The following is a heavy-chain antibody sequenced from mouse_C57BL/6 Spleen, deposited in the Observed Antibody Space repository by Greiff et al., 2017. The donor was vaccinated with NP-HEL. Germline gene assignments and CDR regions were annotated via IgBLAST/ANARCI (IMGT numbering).Heavy chain of an antibody. J-gene: IGHJ3*01. Sequence: VQLQQSGAELVKPGASVKISCKASGYAFSSYWMNWVKQRPGKGLEWIGQIYPGDGDTNYNGKFKGKATLTADKSSSTAYMQLSSLTSEDSAVYFCARSHQDPYYYGSSYSFAYWGKGTLVTVSA. V-gene: IGHV1-80*01. CDR2: IYPGDGDT. CDR3: ARSHQDPYYYGSSYSFAY. CDR1: GYAFSSYW. D-gene: IGHD1-1*01.